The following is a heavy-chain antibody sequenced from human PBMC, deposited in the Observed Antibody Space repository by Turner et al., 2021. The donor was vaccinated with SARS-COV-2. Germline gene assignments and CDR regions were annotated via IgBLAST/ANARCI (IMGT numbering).Heavy chain of an antibody. J-gene: IGHJ4*02. V-gene: IGHV1-2*02. D-gene: IGHD6-13*01. CDR1: GYTFTGYY. CDR3: ARATGYSNVDD. CDR2: INPSSGGK. Sequence: QVQLVQSGAEVKKPGASVKVSCKASGYTFTGYYMHWLRQAPGQGREWMIWINPSSGGKNYAQKVQGRITIARDTSISTAYMELSRLRSDDTAVYYCARATGYSNVDDWGQGTLVTVSS.